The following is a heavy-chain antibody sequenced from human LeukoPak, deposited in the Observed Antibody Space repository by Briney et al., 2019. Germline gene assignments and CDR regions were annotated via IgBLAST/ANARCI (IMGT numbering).Heavy chain of an antibody. J-gene: IGHJ4*02. CDR3: ARAYRYGGNFDY. CDR2: INPNSGGT. V-gene: IGHV1-2*06. D-gene: IGHD4-23*01. CDR1: GYTFTGYY. Sequence: ASVKVSCKASGYTFTGYYMHWVRQAPGQGLEWMGRINPNSGGTNYAQKFQGRVTMTRDTSISTAYMELSRLRSDDTAVYYCARAYRYGGNFDYWGQGTLVTVSS.